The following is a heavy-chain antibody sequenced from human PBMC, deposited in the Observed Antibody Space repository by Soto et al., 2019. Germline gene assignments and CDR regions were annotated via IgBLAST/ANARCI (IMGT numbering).Heavy chain of an antibody. CDR2: ISYDGSNK. J-gene: IGHJ4*02. CDR3: AKSRPDSGYDFGY. Sequence: GGSLRLSCAASGFTFSSYGMHWVRQAPGKGLEWVAVISYDGSNKYYADSVKGRFTTSRDNSKNTLYLQMNSLRAEDTAVYYCAKSRPDSGYDFGYWGQGTLVTVSS. CDR1: GFTFSSYG. D-gene: IGHD5-12*01. V-gene: IGHV3-30*18.